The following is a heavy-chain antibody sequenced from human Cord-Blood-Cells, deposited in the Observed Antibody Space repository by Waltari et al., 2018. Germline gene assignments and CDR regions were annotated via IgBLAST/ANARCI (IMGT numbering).Heavy chain of an antibody. CDR1: GGSISSGDYY. Sequence: QVQLQESGPGLVTPSQTLSLTCTVSGGSISSGDYYWRWIRQPPGTGPEWIGYIYYSGSTYYNPSLKSRVTISVDTSKNQFSLKLSSVTAADTAVYYCARAVQSSWAKHIDYWGQGTLVTVSS. CDR2: IYYSGST. J-gene: IGHJ4*02. V-gene: IGHV4-30-4*01. CDR3: ARAVQSSWAKHIDY. D-gene: IGHD6-13*01.